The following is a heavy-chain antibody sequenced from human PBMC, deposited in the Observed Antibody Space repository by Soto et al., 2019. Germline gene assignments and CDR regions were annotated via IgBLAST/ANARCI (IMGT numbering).Heavy chain of an antibody. CDR3: ARVWSSSWSYFDY. D-gene: IGHD6-13*01. J-gene: IGHJ4*02. V-gene: IGHV4-34*01. CDR2: IHHSGSRQIAELDHTGST. CDR1: GGSFRCFY. Sequence: SETLSLTCAVAGGSFRCFYLTWIRQPPGKGLEWIGDIHHSGSRQIAELDHTGSTNYNPSLKSRVTISTDRSKNQFSLKLTSVTAADTAVYYCARVWSSSWSYFDYWGQGTLVTVSS.